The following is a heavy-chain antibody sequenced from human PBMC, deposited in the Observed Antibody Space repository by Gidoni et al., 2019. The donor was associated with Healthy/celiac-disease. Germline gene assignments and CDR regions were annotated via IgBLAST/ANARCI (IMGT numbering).Heavy chain of an antibody. D-gene: IGHD5-18*01. CDR3: ARSRTWIQLWSDAFDI. Sequence: QVQLVQSGAEVKKPGASVKVSCKASGYTFTSYGISWVRQAPGQGLEWMGWISADNGNTNYAQKLQGRVTMTTDTSTSTACMELRSLRSDDTAVYYCARSRTWIQLWSDAFDIWGQGTMVTVSS. CDR1: GYTFTSYG. CDR2: ISADNGNT. J-gene: IGHJ3*02. V-gene: IGHV1-18*04.